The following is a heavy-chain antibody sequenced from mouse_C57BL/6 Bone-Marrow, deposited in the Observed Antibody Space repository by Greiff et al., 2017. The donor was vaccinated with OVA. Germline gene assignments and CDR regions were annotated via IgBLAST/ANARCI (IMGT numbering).Heavy chain of an antibody. V-gene: IGHV1-63*01. CDR3: ARRGGLRRGYFDV. Sequence: QVQLQQSGAELVRPGTSVKMSCKASGYTFTNYWIGWAKQRPGHGLEWIGDIYPGGGYTNYNEKFKGKATLTADKSSSTAYMQFSSLTSEDSAIYYWARRGGLRRGYFDVWGTGTTVTVSS. D-gene: IGHD2-2*01. CDR2: IYPGGGYT. J-gene: IGHJ1*03. CDR1: GYTFTNYW.